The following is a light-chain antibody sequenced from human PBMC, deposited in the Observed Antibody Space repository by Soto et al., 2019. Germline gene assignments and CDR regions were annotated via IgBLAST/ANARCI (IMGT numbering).Light chain of an antibody. V-gene: IGLV2-14*03. CDR2: DVN. Sequence: QSVLTQPASVSGSPGQSITISCTGTSSDIGASNYDSWYQQHPGQAPKLMISDVNNRPSGISDRFSGSKSGNTASLTISGLQAEDEADYYCYSWNSNSDTHYVFGTGTKLTVL. CDR3: YSWNSNSDTHYV. J-gene: IGLJ1*01. CDR1: SSDIGASNY.